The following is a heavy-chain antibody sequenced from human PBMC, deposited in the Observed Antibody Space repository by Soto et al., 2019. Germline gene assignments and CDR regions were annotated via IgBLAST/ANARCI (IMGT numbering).Heavy chain of an antibody. CDR2: IHGSAGGA. J-gene: IGHJ5*02. V-gene: IGHV3-23*01. D-gene: IGHD2-21*02. CDR1: GFTFSSYA. CDR3: AKDAVSANGEWDWFEP. Sequence: EMQLLGSGGGLVEPGGSLRLSCAASGFTFSSYAMTWVRQAPGKGLEWVSSIHGSAGGAYYSDSVKGRFTVSRADSQKTLFLQMTSLRVEDTAIYYCAKDAVSANGEWDWFEPCVQGIPVTVSS.